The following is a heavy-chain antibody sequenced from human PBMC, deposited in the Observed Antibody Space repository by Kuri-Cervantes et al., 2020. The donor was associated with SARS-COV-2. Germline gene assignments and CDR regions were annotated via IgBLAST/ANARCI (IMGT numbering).Heavy chain of an antibody. J-gene: IGHJ4*02. Sequence: ASVKVSCKASGLTFINYAMHWVRQAPGRSLEWMGWINAGNGDTKFSQKFQGRVTITTDTSASTAYMDLSSLRSEDTAVYYCAMYFYGSGNYHDTLDKWGQGTLVTVSS. CDR3: AMYFYGSGNYHDTLDK. CDR1: GLTFINYA. D-gene: IGHD3-10*01. V-gene: IGHV1-3*01. CDR2: INAGNGDT.